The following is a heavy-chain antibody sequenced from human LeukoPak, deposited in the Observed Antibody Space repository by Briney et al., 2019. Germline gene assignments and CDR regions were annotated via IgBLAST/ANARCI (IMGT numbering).Heavy chain of an antibody. D-gene: IGHD2-2*01. CDR1: GGSISSGSYY. Sequence: SETLSLTCTVSGGSISSGSYYWSWIRQPAGKGLEWIGRIYTSGSTNYNPSLKSRVTISVDTSKNQFSLKLSSVTAADTAVYYCAREGTLVPAATSYYYYMDVWGKGTPVTVSS. CDR3: AREGTLVPAATSYYYYMDV. J-gene: IGHJ6*03. CDR2: IYTSGST. V-gene: IGHV4-61*02.